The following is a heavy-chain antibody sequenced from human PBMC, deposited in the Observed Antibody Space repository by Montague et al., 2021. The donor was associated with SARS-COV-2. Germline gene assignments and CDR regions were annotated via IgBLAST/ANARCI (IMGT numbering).Heavy chain of an antibody. CDR1: GVVELRRR. J-gene: IGHJ4*02. CDR2: LLLEKKT. D-gene: IGHD3-10*01. CDR3: ARGARQGYGFRLGSFDS. Sequence: SETLSLTCTVSGVVELRRRSEEHTSELQSLAYLVCRLLLEKKTNYNPSLKSRVTMSVDTSKNQFSLKLSSVTAADTAVYYCARGARQGYGFRLGSFDSWGQGTLGTVSS. V-gene: IGHV4-4*07.